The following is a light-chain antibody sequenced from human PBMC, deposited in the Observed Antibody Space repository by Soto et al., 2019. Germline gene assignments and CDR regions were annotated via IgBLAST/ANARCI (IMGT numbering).Light chain of an antibody. V-gene: IGLV2-8*01. CDR3: SSYAGSYVV. CDR1: NSDVGGYNY. Sequence: QSVLTQPASVSGSPGQSISISCTGTNSDVGGYNYVSWYQQHPGKAPKLMIYEVSKRPSGVPDRFSGSKSGNTASLTVSGLQAEDEADYYCSSYAGSYVVFGGGTKLTVL. CDR2: EVS. J-gene: IGLJ2*01.